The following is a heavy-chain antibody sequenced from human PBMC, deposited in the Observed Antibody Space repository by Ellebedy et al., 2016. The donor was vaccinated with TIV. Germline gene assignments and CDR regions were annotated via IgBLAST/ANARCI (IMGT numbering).Heavy chain of an antibody. D-gene: IGHD6-19*01. CDR3: ARAGYSSGWWDY. V-gene: IGHV4-59*01. CDR1: GGSISSYY. CDR2: IYYSGST. J-gene: IGHJ4*02. Sequence: WETLSLTCTVSGGSISSYYWSWIRQPPGKGLEWIGYIYYSGSTNCNPSLKSRVTISVDTSKNQFSLKLSSVTAADTAVYYCARAGYSSGWWDYWGQGTLVTVSS.